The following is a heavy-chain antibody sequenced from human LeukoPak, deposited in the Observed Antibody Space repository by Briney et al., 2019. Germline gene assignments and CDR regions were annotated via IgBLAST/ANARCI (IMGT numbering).Heavy chain of an antibody. CDR1: GFTFGDYY. CDR2: ISSSSSYI. V-gene: IGHV3-11*06. CDR3: ARAGGRYCSSTSCYFYFQH. J-gene: IGHJ1*01. D-gene: IGHD2-2*01. Sequence: GGSLRLSCAASGFTFGDYYMSWIRQAPGKGLEWVSYISSSSSYIYYADSVKGRFTISRDNAKNSLYLQMNSLRAEDTAVYYCARAGGRYCSSTSCYFYFQHWGQGTLVTVSS.